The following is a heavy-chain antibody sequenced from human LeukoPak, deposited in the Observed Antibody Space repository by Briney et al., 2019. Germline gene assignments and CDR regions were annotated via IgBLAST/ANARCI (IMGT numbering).Heavy chain of an antibody. D-gene: IGHD4-17*01. J-gene: IGHJ4*02. CDR2: IYHSGST. CDR1: GGSISSSNW. Sequence: SETLSLTCAVSGGSISSSNWWSWVRQPPGKGLEWIGEIYHSGSTNYNPSLKSRVTISVDKSKNQFSLKLSSVTAADTAVYYCAREMTTVTTALGYWGQGTLVTVSS. CDR3: AREMTTVTTALGY. V-gene: IGHV4-4*02.